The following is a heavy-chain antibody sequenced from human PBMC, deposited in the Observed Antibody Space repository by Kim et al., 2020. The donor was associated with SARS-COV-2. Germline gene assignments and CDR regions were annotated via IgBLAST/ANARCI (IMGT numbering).Heavy chain of an antibody. Sequence: SETLSRTCTVSGGSISSSSYYWGWIRQPPGKGLEWIGSIYYSGSTYYNPSLKSRVTISVDTSKNQFSLKLSSVTAADTAVYYCSVFLGYSYGLDYWGQGTLVTVSS. D-gene: IGHD5-18*01. CDR1: GGSISSSSYY. V-gene: IGHV4-39*01. J-gene: IGHJ4*02. CDR3: SVFLGYSYGLDY. CDR2: IYYSGST.